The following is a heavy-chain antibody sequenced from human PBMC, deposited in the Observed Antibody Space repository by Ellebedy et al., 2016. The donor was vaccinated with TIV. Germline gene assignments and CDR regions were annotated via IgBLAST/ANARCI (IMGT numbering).Heavy chain of an antibody. D-gene: IGHD6-19*01. CDR3: VTQRGLD. J-gene: IGHJ4*02. CDR2: IKEGGTKR. V-gene: IGHV3-7*01. Sequence: GESLKISCAASGFTFSNYWMNWVRQAPGKGLEWVANIKEGGTKRYYVDSVKGRFSISRDDAKNSIYLQMNSLRVEDTAIYYCVTQRGLDWGQGTQVTVSS. CDR1: GFTFSNYW.